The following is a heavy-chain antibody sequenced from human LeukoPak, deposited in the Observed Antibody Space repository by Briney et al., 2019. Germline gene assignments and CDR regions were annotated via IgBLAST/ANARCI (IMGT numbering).Heavy chain of an antibody. CDR3: ARSPSTVPYFDY. CDR1: GFTFDDYA. Sequence: GRSLRLSCAASGFTFDDYAMHWVRQAPGKGLEWVSSISSSSSYIYYADSVKGRFTISRDNAKNSLYLQMNSLRAEDTAVYYCARSPSTVPYFDYWGQGTLVTVSS. CDR2: ISSSSSYI. D-gene: IGHD4-11*01. V-gene: IGHV3-21*01. J-gene: IGHJ4*02.